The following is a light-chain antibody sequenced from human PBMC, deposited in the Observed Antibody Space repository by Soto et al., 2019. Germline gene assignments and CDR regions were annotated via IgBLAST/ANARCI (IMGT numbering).Light chain of an antibody. V-gene: IGKV3-15*01. CDR2: GAS. Sequence: EIVMTQSPATVSVSPGERVTLSCRANQSVSSNLAWYQQKPGQAPRLLIYGASTRATDIPVRFSGSGSGTEFTLTISSLQSEDFAVYYCQQYNDWPRTFGQGTKVEIK. J-gene: IGKJ1*01. CDR1: QSVSSN. CDR3: QQYNDWPRT.